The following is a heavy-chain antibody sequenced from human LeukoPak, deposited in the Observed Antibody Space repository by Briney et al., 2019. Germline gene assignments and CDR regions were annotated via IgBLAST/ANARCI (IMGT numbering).Heavy chain of an antibody. D-gene: IGHD3-16*02. CDR3: ARGSSLAYYVDV. CDR1: GFTFSSYW. Sequence: PGGSLRLSCVASGFTFSSYWMHWVRQAPGKGLVWVSRINTDGGTTTYADSVKGRFTISRDNAKNTLYLQMNSQRAEDTAVYYCARGSSLAYYVDVWGKGTTVTVSS. J-gene: IGHJ6*03. V-gene: IGHV3-74*01. CDR2: INTDGGTT.